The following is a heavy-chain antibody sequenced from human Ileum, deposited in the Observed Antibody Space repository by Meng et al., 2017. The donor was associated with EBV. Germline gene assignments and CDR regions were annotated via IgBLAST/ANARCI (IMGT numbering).Heavy chain of an antibody. D-gene: IGHD1-14*01. CDR3: ARHHHSPTFDY. CDR1: GGSISSSSYY. J-gene: IGHJ4*02. Sequence: QLRRKEPGPGLGKPSETLSLTCTVSGGSISSSSYYWAWIRQPPGEGLEWIGSVVYSGTTYYTSSLKSRVSISVDTSKNQFSLKLSSVTAADTAVYYCARHHHSPTFDYWGQGTLVTVSS. CDR2: VVYSGTT. V-gene: IGHV4-39*01.